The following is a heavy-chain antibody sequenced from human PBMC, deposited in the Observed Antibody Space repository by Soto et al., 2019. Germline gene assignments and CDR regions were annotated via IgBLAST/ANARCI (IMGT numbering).Heavy chain of an antibody. J-gene: IGHJ3*02. Sequence: GGSLRLSCAASGFTFSSYAMSWVRQAPGKGLEWVSAISGRGGSTYYANSVKGRFTISRDTSKNTLYLQMKSLRAEDMAVYYCAKDTLEMVVAATPVCAFDIWGQGTMVTVSS. CDR2: ISGRGGST. CDR3: AKDTLEMVVAATPVCAFDI. V-gene: IGHV3-23*01. CDR1: GFTFSSYA. D-gene: IGHD2-15*01.